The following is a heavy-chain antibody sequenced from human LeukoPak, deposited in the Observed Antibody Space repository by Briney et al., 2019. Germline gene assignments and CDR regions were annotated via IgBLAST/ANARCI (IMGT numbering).Heavy chain of an antibody. CDR3: ARERITMVRGGLDY. CDR1: GFTFSTYW. V-gene: IGHV3-7*01. J-gene: IGHJ4*02. D-gene: IGHD3-10*01. CDR2: IKQDGTDK. Sequence: GGSLRLSCAGSGFTFSTYWMSWVRQAPGKGLDWVANIKQDGTDKYYADSVKGRFTISRDNSKNTLYLQMNSLRAEDTAVYYCARERITMVRGGLDYWGQGTLVTVSS.